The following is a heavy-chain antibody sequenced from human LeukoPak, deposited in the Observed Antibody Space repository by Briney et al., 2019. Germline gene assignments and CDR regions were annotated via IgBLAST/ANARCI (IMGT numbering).Heavy chain of an antibody. J-gene: IGHJ4*02. V-gene: IGHV3-33*01. CDR2: IWYDGSNK. CDR1: GFTFSSYG. Sequence: PGGSLRLSCAASGFTFSSYGMHWVRQAPGKGLEWVAVIWYDGSNKYYADSVKGRFTISRDNSKNTLYLQMNSQRAEDTAVYYCARDGVGATRGFNYWGQGSLVTVSS. D-gene: IGHD1-26*01. CDR3: ARDGVGATRGFNY.